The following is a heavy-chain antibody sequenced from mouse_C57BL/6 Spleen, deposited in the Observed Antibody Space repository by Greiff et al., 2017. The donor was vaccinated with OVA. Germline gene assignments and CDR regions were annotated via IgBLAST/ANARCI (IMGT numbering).Heavy chain of an antibody. CDR2: IWRGGST. D-gene: IGHD1-1*01. CDR3: AKNYDYGSSYFDY. J-gene: IGHJ2*01. V-gene: IGHV2-5*01. CDR1: GFSLTSYG. Sequence: VNVVESGPGLVQPSQSLSITCTVSGFSLTSYGVHWVRQSPGKGLEWLGVIWRGGSTDYNAAFMSRLSITKDNSKSQVFFKMNSLQADDTAIYYCAKNYDYGSSYFDYWGQGTTLTVSS.